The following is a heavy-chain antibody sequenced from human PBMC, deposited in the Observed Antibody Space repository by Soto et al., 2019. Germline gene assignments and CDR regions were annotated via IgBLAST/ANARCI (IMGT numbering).Heavy chain of an antibody. CDR3: ARDVPYYYDSSGYYYDAFDI. Sequence: GGSLRLSCAASGFTFSSYWMSWVRQAPGKGLEWVANINQDGSEKYYVDFLKGRFTISRDNAKNSLYLQMNSLRAEDTAVYYCARDVPYYYDSSGYYYDAFDIWGQGTMVTVS. D-gene: IGHD3-22*01. V-gene: IGHV3-7*01. J-gene: IGHJ3*02. CDR2: INQDGSEK. CDR1: GFTFSSYW.